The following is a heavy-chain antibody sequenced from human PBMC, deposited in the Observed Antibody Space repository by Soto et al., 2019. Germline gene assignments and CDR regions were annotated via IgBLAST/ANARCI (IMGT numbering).Heavy chain of an antibody. CDR3: ARHYYDSTSWGMDV. J-gene: IGHJ6*02. D-gene: IGHD3-22*01. CDR1: GYRFTSYW. Sequence: GESLQICCKGDGYRFTSYWGGWVRKKTGKGLEWMGIIYPGDSDTRYSPSFQDQVTISAEKSISTAYLQWSSLKASDTAMYYCARHYYDSTSWGMDVWGQGTTVTVSS. V-gene: IGHV5-51*01. CDR2: IYPGDSDT.